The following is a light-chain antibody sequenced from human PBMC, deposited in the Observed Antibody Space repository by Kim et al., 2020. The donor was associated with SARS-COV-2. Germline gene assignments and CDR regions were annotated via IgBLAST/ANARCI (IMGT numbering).Light chain of an antibody. CDR2: DAS. Sequence: EIVLTQSPVTLSSSPGERATLSCGASQSVSNSYLAWYQQKPGLAPRLLVYDASTRATGIPDRFSGSGSGTDFTLTISRLEPEDFAVYYCQQYDSSPKTFGQGTKVDIK. CDR3: QQYDSSPKT. V-gene: IGKV3D-20*01. CDR1: QSVSNSY. J-gene: IGKJ1*01.